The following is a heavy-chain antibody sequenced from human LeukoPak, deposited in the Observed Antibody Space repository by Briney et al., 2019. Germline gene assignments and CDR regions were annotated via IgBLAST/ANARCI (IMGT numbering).Heavy chain of an antibody. CDR3: ARRSGYVDY. D-gene: IGHD2-2*01. CDR2: IYPGDFDT. J-gene: IGHJ4*02. V-gene: IGHV5-51*01. Sequence: GESLKISCKGSGYIFTNYWIGWVRQMPGKGLEWMGIIYPGDFDTRYSPSFQGQVTISADNSISTAYLQWNSLKASDTAMYYRARRSGYVDYWGQGTLVTVSS. CDR1: GYIFTNYW.